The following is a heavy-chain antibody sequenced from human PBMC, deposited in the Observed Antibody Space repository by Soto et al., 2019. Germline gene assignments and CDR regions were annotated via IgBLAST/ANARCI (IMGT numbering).Heavy chain of an antibody. CDR1: GDSFSKYT. J-gene: IGHJ4*02. V-gene: IGHV1-69*01. CDR2: IIPRFGTT. Sequence: QVQLVQSGAEVKKPGSSVRVSCKASGDSFSKYTVNWVRQAPRQGLEWMGGIIPRFGTTNFAPTLQDRVTITADESINPVYMELRTLRSEASALYSCARGRGLYNSGLSQLDSGGQGTLVTVSS. CDR3: ARGRGLYNSGLSQLDS. D-gene: IGHD1-1*01.